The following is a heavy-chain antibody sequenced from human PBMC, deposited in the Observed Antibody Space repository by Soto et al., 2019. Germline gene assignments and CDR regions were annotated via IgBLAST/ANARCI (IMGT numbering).Heavy chain of an antibody. CDR2: IYYSGST. V-gene: IGHV4-59*01. J-gene: IGHJ5*02. Sequence: SETLSLTCTVSGGSISSYYWSWIRQPPGKGLEWIGYIYYSGSTNYNPSLKSRVTISVDTSKNQFSLKLSSVTAADTAVYYCARGMGSSGWLLHLISWFDPWGQGTLVTVSS. CDR3: ARGMGSSGWLLHLISWFDP. D-gene: IGHD6-19*01. CDR1: GGSISSYY.